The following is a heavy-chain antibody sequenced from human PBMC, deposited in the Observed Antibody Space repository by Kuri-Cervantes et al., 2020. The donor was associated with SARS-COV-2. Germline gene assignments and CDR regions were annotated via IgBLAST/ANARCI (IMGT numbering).Heavy chain of an antibody. CDR2: INPDGSYT. J-gene: IGHJ4*02. V-gene: IGHV3-74*01. CDR1: GFTFSGHW. D-gene: IGHD6-19*01. Sequence: GGSLRLSCAASGFTFSGHWIHWVRQAPGKGLVWVSRINPDGSYTNNADSVKGRFTISRDNSKNTLYLQMNSLRAEDTAVYYCARDGPNPGIAVAGAGFDYWGQGTLVTVSS. CDR3: ARDGPNPGIAVAGAGFDY.